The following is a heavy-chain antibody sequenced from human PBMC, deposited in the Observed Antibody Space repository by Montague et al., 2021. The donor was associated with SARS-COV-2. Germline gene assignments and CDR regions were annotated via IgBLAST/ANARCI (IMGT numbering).Heavy chain of an antibody. CDR2: ILHSGCT. CDR1: GGSINSGGYS. CDR3: ARAASPRGAFDV. D-gene: IGHD3-10*01. J-gene: IGHJ3*01. V-gene: IGHV4-30-2*06. Sequence: TLSLTCAVSGGSINSGGYSWSWIRQSPGKGLEWIGYILHSGCTYYNPSLWSRVTISVDRSKSQFSLNLTSMTAADTAVYFCARAASPRGAFDVWGQGTVVTVSS.